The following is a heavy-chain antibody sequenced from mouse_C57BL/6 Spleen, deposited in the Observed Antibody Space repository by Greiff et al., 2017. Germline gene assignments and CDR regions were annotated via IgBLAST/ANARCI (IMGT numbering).Heavy chain of an antibody. V-gene: IGHV1-55*01. D-gene: IGHD2-1*01. Sequence: VKPGASVKMSCKASGYTFTSYWITWVKQRPGQGLEWIGDLYPGSGSTNYNEKFKSKATLTVDTSSSTAYMQLSSLTSEDSAVYYCARIYYGNFTSSYYAMDYWGQGTSVTVSS. CDR3: ARIYYGNFTSSYYAMDY. J-gene: IGHJ4*01. CDR1: GYTFTSYW. CDR2: LYPGSGST.